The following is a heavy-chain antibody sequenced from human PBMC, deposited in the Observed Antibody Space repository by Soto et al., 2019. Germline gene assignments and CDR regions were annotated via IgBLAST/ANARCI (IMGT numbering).Heavy chain of an antibody. Sequence: VQLQQWGAGLLKPSETLSLTCAVYGGSFSGYYWSWIRQPPGKGLEWIGEINHSGSTNYNPSLKSRVTISVDTSKNQFSLKLSSVTAADTAVYYCARGFKGNPDYWGQGTLVTVSS. CDR2: INHSGST. V-gene: IGHV4-34*01. J-gene: IGHJ4*02. CDR3: ARGFKGNPDY. CDR1: GGSFSGYY.